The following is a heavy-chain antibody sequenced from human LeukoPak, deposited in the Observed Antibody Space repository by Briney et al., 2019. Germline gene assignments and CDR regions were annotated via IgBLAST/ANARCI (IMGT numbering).Heavy chain of an antibody. CDR2: ISYDGSNK. V-gene: IGHV3-30*04. CDR3: ARGYGGNSAAFDI. J-gene: IGHJ3*02. D-gene: IGHD4-23*01. CDR1: GFTFSSYA. Sequence: GGSLRLSCAASGFTFSSYAMHWVRQAPGKGLEWVAVISYDGSNKNYADSVKGRFTISRDNSKNILYLQMNSLRVEDTAVYFCARGYGGNSAAFDIWGQGTMVTVSS.